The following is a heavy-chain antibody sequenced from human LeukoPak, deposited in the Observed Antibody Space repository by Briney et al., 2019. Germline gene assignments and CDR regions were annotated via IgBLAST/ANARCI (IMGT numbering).Heavy chain of an antibody. V-gene: IGHV3-48*01. CDR3: TRDLEY. J-gene: IGHJ4*02. CDR1: GYTFSDYT. CDR2: ISSGGSVM. Sequence: GGSLRLSCGASGYTFSDYTMNWVCQAPGKGPEWISYISSGGSVMHYADSVKGRFTISRDNVENSLYLQMNSLRVEDTAVYYCTRDLEYWGQGVLVTVSS.